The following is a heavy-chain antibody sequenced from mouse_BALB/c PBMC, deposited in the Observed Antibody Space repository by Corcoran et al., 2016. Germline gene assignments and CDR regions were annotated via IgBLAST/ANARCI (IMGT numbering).Heavy chain of an antibody. J-gene: IGHJ2*01. CDR3: ARRAENGNYPYFDY. CDR2: IWWDDVK. CDR1: GFSLSTSGLG. V-gene: IGHV8-8*01. D-gene: IGHD2-1*01. Sequence: QVTLKESGPGILKPSQTLSLACSFSGFSLSTSGLGVGWIRKPSGKGLEWLAHIWWDDVKYYNPSLKSRLAISKDTSRNQVFLKITSVDTSDTATYYCARRAENGNYPYFDYWGQGTTLTVSS.